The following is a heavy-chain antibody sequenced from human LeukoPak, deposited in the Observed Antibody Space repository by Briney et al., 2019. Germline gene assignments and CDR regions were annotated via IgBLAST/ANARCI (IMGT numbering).Heavy chain of an antibody. CDR2: INPNSGGT. CDR3: ASLSPPDYYDSSGYN. CDR1: GYTFTGYY. J-gene: IGHJ4*02. Sequence: VSVKVSCKASGYTFTGYYMHWVRQAPGQGLEWMGRINPNSGGTNYAQKFQGRVTMTKDTSISTAYMELSRLRSDDTAVYYCASLSPPDYYDSSGYNWGQGTLVTVPS. V-gene: IGHV1-2*06. D-gene: IGHD3-22*01.